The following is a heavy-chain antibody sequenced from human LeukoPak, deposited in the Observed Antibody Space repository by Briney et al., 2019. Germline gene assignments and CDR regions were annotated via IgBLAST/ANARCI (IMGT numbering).Heavy chain of an antibody. CDR1: GFTFSSYA. V-gene: IGHV3-23*01. J-gene: IGHJ5*02. Sequence: GGSLRLSCAASGFTFSSYAMSWVRQAPGKGLEWVSAISGSGGTTYYADSVKGRFTISRDNSKNTLYLQVYSLRAEDTAVYYCAKPQVLPPKWFDPWGQGTLVTVSS. CDR3: AKPQVLPPKWFDP. CDR2: ISGSGGTT.